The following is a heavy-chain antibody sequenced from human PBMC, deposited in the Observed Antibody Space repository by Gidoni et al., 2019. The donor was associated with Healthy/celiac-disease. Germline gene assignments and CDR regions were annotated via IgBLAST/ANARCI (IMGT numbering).Heavy chain of an antibody. CDR1: GFTFRSYG. Sequence: QVQLVESGGGVVQPGRSLRLSCAASGFTFRSYGMHWVRQAPGKGLEWVAVRWYDGSNKYYADSVKGRFTISRDNSKNTLYLQMNSLRAEDTAVYYCARDRIGYSSGWYAYWGQGTLVTVSS. CDR2: RWYDGSNK. D-gene: IGHD6-19*01. V-gene: IGHV3-33*01. CDR3: ARDRIGYSSGWYAY. J-gene: IGHJ4*02.